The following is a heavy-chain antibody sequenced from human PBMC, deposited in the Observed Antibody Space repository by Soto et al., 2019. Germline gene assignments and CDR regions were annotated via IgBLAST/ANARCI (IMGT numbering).Heavy chain of an antibody. V-gene: IGHV3-11*05. D-gene: IGHD2-2*01. Sequence: QVQLVETGGGLVKPGGSLRLSCAASGFTFSDYYMSWIRQAPGKGLEWVSYISSSSTYTKYADSVKGRFTISRDNARNSLYLTMWSLRAEDTAVYYGARVTRRANAFDVWGQGTMVTVSS. CDR1: GFTFSDYY. CDR3: ARVTRRANAFDV. CDR2: ISSSSTYT. J-gene: IGHJ3*01.